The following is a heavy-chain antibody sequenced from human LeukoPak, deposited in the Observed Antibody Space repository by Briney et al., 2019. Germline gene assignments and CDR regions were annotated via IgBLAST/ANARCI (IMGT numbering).Heavy chain of an antibody. V-gene: IGHV4-59*11. J-gene: IGHJ4*02. D-gene: IGHD2-15*01. CDR3: ARGGWSLDY. CDR1: GGSISSHY. Sequence: SETLSLTCTVSGGSISSHYWSWIRQPPGKGLEWIGYIYYSGSTDYNPSLKSRVTITVATSKNQFSLKLGSVTAADTAVYYCARGGWSLDYWGQGTLVTVSS. CDR2: IYYSGST.